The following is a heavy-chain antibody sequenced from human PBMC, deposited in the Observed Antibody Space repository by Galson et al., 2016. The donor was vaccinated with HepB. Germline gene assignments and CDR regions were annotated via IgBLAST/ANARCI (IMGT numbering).Heavy chain of an antibody. CDR2: IWYDGSEK. CDR3: ARRGYLYPYGIDV. V-gene: IGHV3-33*03. CDR1: GFTFRHQA. Sequence: SLRLSCAASGFTFRHQAMHWVRQPPGKGLEWVATIWYDGSEKHYADSVDTSVSTAYLQISSLTAEDTAIYYCARRGYLYPYGIDVWGQGTTVTVSS. D-gene: IGHD2-15*01. J-gene: IGHJ6*02.